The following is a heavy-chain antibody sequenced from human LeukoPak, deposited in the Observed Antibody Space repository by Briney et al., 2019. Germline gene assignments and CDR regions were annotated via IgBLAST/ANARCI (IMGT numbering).Heavy chain of an antibody. J-gene: IGHJ6*04. V-gene: IGHV4-34*01. CDR1: GGSFSGYY. Sequence: SEILSLTCAVYGGSFSGYYWSWIRQPPGKGLEWIGEINHSGSTNYNPSLKSRVTISVDTSKNQFSLKLSSVTAADTAVYYCARGPGRYCSSTSCRPRTYYYYGMDVWGKGTTVTVSS. D-gene: IGHD2-2*01. CDR2: INHSGST. CDR3: ARGPGRYCSSTSCRPRTYYYYGMDV.